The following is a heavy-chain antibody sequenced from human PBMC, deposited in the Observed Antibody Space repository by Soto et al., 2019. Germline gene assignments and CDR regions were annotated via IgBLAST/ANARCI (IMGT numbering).Heavy chain of an antibody. CDR1: GGSISSSSYY. Sequence: QLQLQESGPGLVKPSETLSLTCTVSGGSISSSSYYWGWIRQPPGKGLEWIGSIYYSGSTYYNPSLKSRVTISVDTSKNQFSLKLSSVTAADTAVYYCARPFPGFNPDGAFDIWGQGTMVTVSS. J-gene: IGHJ3*02. D-gene: IGHD3-10*01. V-gene: IGHV4-39*01. CDR2: IYYSGST. CDR3: ARPFPGFNPDGAFDI.